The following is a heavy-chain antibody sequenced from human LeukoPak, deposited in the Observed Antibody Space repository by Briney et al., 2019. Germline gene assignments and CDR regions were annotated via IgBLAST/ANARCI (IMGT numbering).Heavy chain of an antibody. CDR3: AKGGGITLIVVIAHFDY. V-gene: IGHV3-23*01. CDR1: GFTFSNYA. Sequence: GGSLRLSCAASGFTFSNYAMTWVRQAPGKGLEWVSAITGSGGNTYYADSVKGRFTISRDNSKNTLYLQMNSLRAEDTAVYYCAKGGGITLIVVIAHFDYWGQGTLVTVSS. D-gene: IGHD3-22*01. J-gene: IGHJ4*02. CDR2: ITGSGGNT.